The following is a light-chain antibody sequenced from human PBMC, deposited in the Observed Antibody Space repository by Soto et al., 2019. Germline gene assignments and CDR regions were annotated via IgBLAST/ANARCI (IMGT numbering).Light chain of an antibody. CDR1: QSISSW. Sequence: DIPMTQSPSTLSASVGDRVTITCRASQSISSWLAWYQQKPGKAPKLLIYDASSLESGLPSRLSGSGSGTEFTLTISSLQPDDFATYYCQQYNSYPFTFGPGTKVDIK. CDR2: DAS. V-gene: IGKV1-5*01. J-gene: IGKJ3*01. CDR3: QQYNSYPFT.